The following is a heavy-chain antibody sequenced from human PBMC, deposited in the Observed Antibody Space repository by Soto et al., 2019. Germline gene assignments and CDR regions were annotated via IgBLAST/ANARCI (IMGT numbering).Heavy chain of an antibody. CDR3: ARGGVTTVFDY. CDR1: GYTFSTYD. CDR2: ISPYNGNT. V-gene: IGHV1-18*01. D-gene: IGHD4-17*01. Sequence: QVQLVQSGTEVKKPGASVKVSCKSSGYTFSTYDVSWVRQAPGQGLEWMGWISPYNGNTTYARQFQDRVTLTTDTSTSTAYMELRSLRSDDTAVYYCARGGVTTVFDYWGQGTLVTVSS. J-gene: IGHJ4*02.